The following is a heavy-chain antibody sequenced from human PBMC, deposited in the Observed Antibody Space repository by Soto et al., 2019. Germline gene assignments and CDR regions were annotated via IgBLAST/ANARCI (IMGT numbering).Heavy chain of an antibody. D-gene: IGHD4-17*01. CDR1: GGSIIGSDFH. Sequence: QLQLRESGPGLVKPSETLSLTCTVSGGSIIGSDFHWAWIRQPTGKGLEWIGSIYYSGTANYSPSLKSRLAIDVDTSKNQFSLRLSSVTAAETAVYYCATRSGDYVGWFDPWGQGTRVTVSS. CDR3: ATRSGDYVGWFDP. J-gene: IGHJ5*02. CDR2: IYYSGTA. V-gene: IGHV4-39*01.